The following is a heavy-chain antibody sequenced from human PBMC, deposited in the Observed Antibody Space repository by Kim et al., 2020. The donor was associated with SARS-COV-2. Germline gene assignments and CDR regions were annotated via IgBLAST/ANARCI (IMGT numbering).Heavy chain of an antibody. D-gene: IGHD3-16*01. V-gene: IGHV3-30*18. CDR1: GFSFSNHG. CDR2: IGFDGSAQ. Sequence: GGSLRLSCVGSGFSFSNHGIHWVRQAPGKGLEWVAVIGFDGSAQYHADSVKGRISMSRDNSKNMVSLQMNSLRAEDTAVYYCAKAIMIKAGPWYFDLWGRGTLVTVS. CDR3: AKAIMIKAGPWYFDL. J-gene: IGHJ2*01.